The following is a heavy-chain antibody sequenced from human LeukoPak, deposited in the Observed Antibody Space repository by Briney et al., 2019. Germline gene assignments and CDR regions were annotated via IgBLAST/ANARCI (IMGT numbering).Heavy chain of an antibody. Sequence: PSETLSLTCTVSGXSISSYYWSXIRXPPXKGLEWIGYIYYSGRTNYNPSLKSRVTISVDTSKNQFSLKLSSVTAADTAVYYCARDRYSGSLDAFDIWGQGTMVTVSS. CDR2: IYYSGRT. J-gene: IGHJ3*02. D-gene: IGHD5-12*01. CDR1: GXSISSYY. CDR3: ARDRYSGSLDAFDI. V-gene: IGHV4-59*01.